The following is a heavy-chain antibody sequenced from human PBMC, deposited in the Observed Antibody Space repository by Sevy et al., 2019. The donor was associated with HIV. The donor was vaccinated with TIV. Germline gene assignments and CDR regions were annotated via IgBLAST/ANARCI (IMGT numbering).Heavy chain of an antibody. V-gene: IGHV3-23*01. D-gene: IGHD3-10*01. CDR1: GFTFSSYA. Sequence: GGSLRLSCAASGFTFSSYAMSWVRQAPGKVLEWVSAISGSGGSTYYADSVKGRFTISRDNSKNTLYLQMSSLRAEDTAVYYCAKDRRKYYGSDFDYWGQGTLVTVSS. CDR3: AKDRRKYYGSDFDY. J-gene: IGHJ4*02. CDR2: ISGSGGST.